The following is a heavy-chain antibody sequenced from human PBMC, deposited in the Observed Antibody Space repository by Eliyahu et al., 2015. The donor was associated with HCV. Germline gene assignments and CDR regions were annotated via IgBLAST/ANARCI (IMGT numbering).Heavy chain of an antibody. CDR2: IYSGGST. Sequence: EVQLVESGGGLVQPGGSLRLXXXASGFTVSXNYMSWVRXAPGKGLEWVSVIYSGGSTYYADSVKGRFTISRDNSKNTLYLQMNSLRAEDTAVYYCVGMVQLRYFDWLLDYWGQGTLVTVSS. V-gene: IGHV3-66*01. CDR3: VGMVQLRYFDWLLDY. J-gene: IGHJ4*02. CDR1: GFTVSXNY. D-gene: IGHD3-9*01.